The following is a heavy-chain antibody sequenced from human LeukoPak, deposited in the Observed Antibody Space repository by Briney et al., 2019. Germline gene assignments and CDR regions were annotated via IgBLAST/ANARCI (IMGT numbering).Heavy chain of an antibody. CDR3: ARSVGVYCRGGSWYSYSYYMDV. Sequence: SETLSLTCAVYGGSFSGYYWSWIRQPPGKGLEWIGYIYYSGSTNYNPSLKSRVTISVDTSKTQFSLKLRSVTAADTAVYYSARSVGVYCRGGSWYSYSYYMDVGSKGTTVTVSS. CDR2: IYYSGST. CDR1: GGSFSGYY. V-gene: IGHV4-59*01. D-gene: IGHD2-15*01. J-gene: IGHJ6*03.